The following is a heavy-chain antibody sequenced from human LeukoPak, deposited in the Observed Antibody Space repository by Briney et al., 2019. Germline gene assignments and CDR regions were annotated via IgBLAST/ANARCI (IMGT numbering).Heavy chain of an antibody. J-gene: IGHJ4*02. V-gene: IGHV4-39*01. CDR3: ARLRGAMTPVTSDFDY. CDR2: GFYSGSA. CDR1: GGSISGSSYY. D-gene: IGHD4-17*01. Sequence: PSETLSLTCTVSGGSISGSSYYWAWIRQPPGKGLEWIGRGFYSGSAYYNPSLKSRLTISVDTSKTQFSLDLSSVTAADTAVYYCARLRGAMTPVTSDFDYWGQGTLVTVSS.